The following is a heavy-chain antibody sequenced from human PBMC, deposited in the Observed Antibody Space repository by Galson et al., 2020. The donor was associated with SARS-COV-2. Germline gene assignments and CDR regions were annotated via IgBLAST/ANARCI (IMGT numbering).Heavy chain of an antibody. CDR1: GGSFSGYY. CDR3: ARGSYDILTGYVSYYYYGMDV. V-gene: IGHV4-34*01. CDR2: INHSGST. J-gene: IGHJ6*02. D-gene: IGHD3-9*01. Sequence: SETLSLTCAVYGGSFSGYYWSWIRQPPGKGLEWIGEINHSGSTNYNPSLKSRVTISVDTSKNQFSLKLSSVTAADTAVYYCARGSYDILTGYVSYYYYGMDVWGQGTTVTASS.